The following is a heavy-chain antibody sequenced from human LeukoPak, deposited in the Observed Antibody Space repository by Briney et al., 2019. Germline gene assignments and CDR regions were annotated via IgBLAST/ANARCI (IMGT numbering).Heavy chain of an antibody. D-gene: IGHD5-18*01. CDR2: ISGSGGST. CDR1: GFTFGDYA. V-gene: IGHV3-23*01. J-gene: IGHJ4*02. Sequence: GGSLRLSCTASGFTFGDYAMSWVRQAPGKGLEWASAISGSGGSTYYADSVKGRFTISRDNSKNTLYLQMNSLRAEDTAVYYCARPFGYSYGYSDYWGQGTLVTVSS. CDR3: ARPFGYSYGYSDY.